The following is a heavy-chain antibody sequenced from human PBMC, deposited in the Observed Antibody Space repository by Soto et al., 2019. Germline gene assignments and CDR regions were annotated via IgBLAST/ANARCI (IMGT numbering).Heavy chain of an antibody. CDR3: ARTDYDFWSGLKWFDP. D-gene: IGHD3-3*01. CDR2: IYYSGST. CDR1: GGSISTYY. V-gene: IGHV4-59*08. J-gene: IGHJ5*02. Sequence: SETLSLTCTVSGGSISTYYWSWIRPPPGRGLEWIGYIYYSGSTSYNPSLKSRVTISVDTSKNQFSLKLSSVSAADTAVYYCARTDYDFWSGLKWFDPWGQGTLVTVSS.